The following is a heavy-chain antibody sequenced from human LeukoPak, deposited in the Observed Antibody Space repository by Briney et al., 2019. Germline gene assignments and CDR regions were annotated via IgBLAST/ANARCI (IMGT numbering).Heavy chain of an antibody. D-gene: IGHD5-12*01. Sequence: PGGSLRLSCAAAGFSFSNYAMSWVRQAPGKGLEWVSSISGTGGTTYSADSVKGRFTISRDNSKNTVSLQMNSVRAEGTAVYYCAKEGYSYPLNYFDSWGQGNLVTVSS. V-gene: IGHV3-23*01. CDR3: AKEGYSYPLNYFDS. CDR1: GFSFSNYA. J-gene: IGHJ4*02. CDR2: ISGTGGTT.